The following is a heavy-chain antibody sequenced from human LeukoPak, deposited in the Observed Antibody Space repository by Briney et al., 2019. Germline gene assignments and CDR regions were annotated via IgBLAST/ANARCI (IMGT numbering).Heavy chain of an antibody. CDR3: AKVIGEGGSPAYGMDV. J-gene: IGHJ6*02. V-gene: IGHV3-30*18. Sequence: GGSLRLSCAASGFTFSSYGMHWVRQAPGKGLEWVAGISYDGSNKYYADSVKGRFTISRDNSKNTLYLQMNSLRAEDTAVYYCAKVIGEGGSPAYGMDVWGQGTTVTVSS. D-gene: IGHD1-26*01. CDR2: ISYDGSNK. CDR1: GFTFSSYG.